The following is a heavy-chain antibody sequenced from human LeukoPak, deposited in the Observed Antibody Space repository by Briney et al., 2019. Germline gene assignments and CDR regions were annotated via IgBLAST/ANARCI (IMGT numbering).Heavy chain of an antibody. V-gene: IGHV3-33*01. CDR1: GFTFSSYG. CDR2: IWYDGSNK. J-gene: IGHJ6*02. Sequence: GGSLRLSCAASGFTFSSYGMHWVRQAPGKGLEWVAVIWYDGSNKYYADSVKGRFTISRDNSKSTLYLQMNSLRAEDTAVYYCARVGLLDYYYGMDVWGQGTTVTVSS. D-gene: IGHD1-26*01. CDR3: ARVGLLDYYYGMDV.